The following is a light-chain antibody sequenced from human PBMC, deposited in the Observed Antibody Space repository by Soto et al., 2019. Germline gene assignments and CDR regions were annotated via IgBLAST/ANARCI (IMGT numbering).Light chain of an antibody. Sequence: QSVLTQPPSVSGAPGQRITISCTGSSSNIGAGYDVHWYQQLPGTVPKLLIYGNTNRPSGVPDRFSGSKSGTSASLAITGLQAEDEADYYCQSYDSSLGGSVAFGGGTKVTVL. CDR1: SSNIGAGYD. J-gene: IGLJ2*01. CDR2: GNT. V-gene: IGLV1-40*01. CDR3: QSYDSSLGGSVA.